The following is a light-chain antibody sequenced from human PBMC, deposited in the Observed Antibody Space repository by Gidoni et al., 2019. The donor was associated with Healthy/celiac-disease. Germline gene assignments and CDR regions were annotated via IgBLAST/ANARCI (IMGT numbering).Light chain of an antibody. Sequence: QSVLTQPPSVPGAPGQRVTISCTGSSSNIGAGYDVHWYQQLPGTAPKPLIYGNSNRPSGVPDRFSGSKSGTSASLAITGLQAEDEADYYCQSYDSSLKVFGGGTKLTVL. CDR2: GNS. V-gene: IGLV1-40*01. CDR3: QSYDSSLKV. CDR1: SSNIGAGYD. J-gene: IGLJ3*02.